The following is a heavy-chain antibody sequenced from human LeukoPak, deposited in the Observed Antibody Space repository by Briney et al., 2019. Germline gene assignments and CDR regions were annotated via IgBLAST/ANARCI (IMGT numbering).Heavy chain of an antibody. CDR3: ARDRGALTYSFDY. CDR1: GFSFSDHG. Sequence: GGSLRLSCVASGFSFSDHGMTWVRQAPGKGPEWVAVIWYDGSNKYYAGSVKGRFTISRDNSKNTLYLQMNSLRADDTAVYYCARDRGALTYSFDYWGQGILVTVSS. J-gene: IGHJ4*02. V-gene: IGHV3-33*08. D-gene: IGHD1-26*01. CDR2: IWYDGSNK.